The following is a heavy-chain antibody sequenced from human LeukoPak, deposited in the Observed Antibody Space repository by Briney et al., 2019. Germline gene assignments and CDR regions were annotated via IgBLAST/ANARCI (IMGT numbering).Heavy chain of an antibody. CDR3: AKDRQDSGSYSLFLDY. CDR1: GFTFSNTW. J-gene: IGHJ4*02. Sequence: GGSLRLSCAASGFTFSNTWMHWVRQAPGKGLVWVSRIHSDGISTTYADSVKGRFTISRDNSKNTLYLQMNSLRAEDTAVYYCAKDRQDSGSYSLFLDYWGQGTLVTVSS. D-gene: IGHD1-26*01. V-gene: IGHV3-74*03. CDR2: IHSDGIST.